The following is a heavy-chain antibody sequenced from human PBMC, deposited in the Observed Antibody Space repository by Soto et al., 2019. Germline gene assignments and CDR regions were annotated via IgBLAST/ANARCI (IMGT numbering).Heavy chain of an antibody. CDR2: IYYSGST. J-gene: IGHJ2*01. Sequence: QLQLQESGPGLVKPSETLSLTCTVSGGSISSSSYYWGWIRQPPGKGLEWIGSIYYSGSTYYNPSLKSRVTISVDTSKNQFSLKLSSVTAADTAVYYCARHLPTLIGPTVTWGFYWYFDLWGRGTLVTVSS. CDR3: ARHLPTLIGPTVTWGFYWYFDL. V-gene: IGHV4-39*01. CDR1: GGSISSSSYY. D-gene: IGHD4-17*01.